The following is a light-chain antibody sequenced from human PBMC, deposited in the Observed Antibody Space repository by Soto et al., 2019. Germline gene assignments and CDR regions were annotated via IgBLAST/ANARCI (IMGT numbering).Light chain of an antibody. V-gene: IGKV2-28*01. CDR1: QSLLHSNGYTY. J-gene: IGKJ3*01. CDR2: LGS. CDR3: MQSLQTIT. Sequence: EIVMTQSPLSLPVTPGEPASISCRSSQSLLHSNGYTYLDWYLQKPGQSPQLLIYLGSNRASGVPDRFSGSGSGTDFTLEISRVEADDVGVYYCMQSLQTITFGPGTKVDIK.